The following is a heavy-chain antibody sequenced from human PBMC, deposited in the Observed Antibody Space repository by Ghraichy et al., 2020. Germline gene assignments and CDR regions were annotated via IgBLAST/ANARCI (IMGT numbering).Heavy chain of an antibody. Sequence: ASVKVSCKARGYTFTSYYMYWVRQALGQGLEWMGIINPSGGSTSYAQKFQGRVTMTRDTSTSTVYMELSSLRSEDTAVYYCARAGIGVVVPAAVVGYGMDVWGQLVTVTVPS. D-gene: IGHD2-2*01. CDR3: ARAGIGVVVPAAVVGYGMDV. CDR2: INPSGGST. V-gene: IGHV1-46*03. CDR1: GYTFTSYY. J-gene: IGHJ6*02.